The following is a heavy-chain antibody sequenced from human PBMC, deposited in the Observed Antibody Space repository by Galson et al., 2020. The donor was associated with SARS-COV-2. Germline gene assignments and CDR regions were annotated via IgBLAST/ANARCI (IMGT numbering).Heavy chain of an antibody. Sequence: ETSETLSLTCTVSGGSISSSNYYWGWIRQPPGKGLEWIGSIYYTGRTYYNPSLKSRVTVSVDTSKNQFSLKLSSVTAADTAVYYCARPSHDYDTLTGYGNWGQGTLVTVSS. D-gene: IGHD3-9*01. V-gene: IGHV4-39*01. J-gene: IGHJ4*02. CDR2: IYYTGRT. CDR3: ARPSHDYDTLTGYGN. CDR1: GGSISSSNYY.